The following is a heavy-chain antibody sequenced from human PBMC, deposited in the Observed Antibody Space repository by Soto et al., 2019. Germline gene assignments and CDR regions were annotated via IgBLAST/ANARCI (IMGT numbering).Heavy chain of an antibody. CDR3: ARGQYYDFWSGYYYYYYGMDV. CDR1: GGSISSYY. Sequence: SETLSLTCTVSGGSISSYYWSWIRQPPGKGLEWIGYTYYSGSTNYNPSLKSRVTISVDTSKNQFSLKLSSVTAADTAVYYCARGQYYDFWSGYYYYYYGMDVWGQGTTVTVSS. CDR2: TYYSGST. D-gene: IGHD3-3*01. V-gene: IGHV4-59*01. J-gene: IGHJ6*02.